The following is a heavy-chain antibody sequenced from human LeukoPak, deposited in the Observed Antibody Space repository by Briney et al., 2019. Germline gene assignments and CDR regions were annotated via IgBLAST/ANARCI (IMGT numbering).Heavy chain of an antibody. CDR3: AREVGTPQAFDI. CDR1: RFTFSNYG. CDR2: INSRSSTI. Sequence: GGSLRLSCAASRFTFSNYGVNWVRQAPGKGLEWVSYINSRSSTIYYADSVRGRFTISRDSAKNSLYLQMNSLKAEDTAIYYCAREVGTPQAFDIWGQGTMVTVSS. V-gene: IGHV3-48*01. D-gene: IGHD1-26*01. J-gene: IGHJ3*02.